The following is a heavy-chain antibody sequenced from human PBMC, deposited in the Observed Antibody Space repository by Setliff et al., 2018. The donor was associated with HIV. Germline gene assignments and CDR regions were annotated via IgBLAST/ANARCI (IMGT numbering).Heavy chain of an antibody. CDR2: IFNSGST. CDR3: ARDLSTDSSGPYYHMDV. J-gene: IGHJ6*03. D-gene: IGHD3-22*01. V-gene: IGHV4-31*03. Sequence: SETLSLTCTVSGGSISSDSSSWTWIRQHPGKGLEWIGCIFNSGSTHYKPSLKSRLTISLDTSKSQFSLNLRSVTAADAAVYYCARDLSTDSSGPYYHMDVWGRGTTVTVSS. CDR1: GGSISSDSSS.